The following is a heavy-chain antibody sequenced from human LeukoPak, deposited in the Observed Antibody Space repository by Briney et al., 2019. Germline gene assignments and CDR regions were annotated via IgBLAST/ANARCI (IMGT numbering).Heavy chain of an antibody. D-gene: IGHD1-26*01. CDR1: GFTFSSYA. Sequence: SGGSLRLSCAASGFTFSSYAMSWVRQAPGKGLEWGSAISGSGGSTDYADSVKGRFTISRDKSKNTLYLQMNSLRAEDTAVYYCASLGSGTYFGSFDYWGQGTLVTVSS. V-gene: IGHV3-23*01. J-gene: IGHJ4*02. CDR2: ISGSGGST. CDR3: ASLGSGTYFGSFDY.